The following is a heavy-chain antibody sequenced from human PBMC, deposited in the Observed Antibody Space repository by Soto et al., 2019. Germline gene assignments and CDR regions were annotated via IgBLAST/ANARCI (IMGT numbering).Heavy chain of an antibody. CDR2: LSGGGGTT. Sequence: EAQLLESGGDWAQPGGSLRLSCAASGFTFSSHGMSWVRQAPGKGLEWIAGLSGGGGTTYYADSVKGRFTISRDNSKNTLDLIMNSLKGEDTALYYCAKDGQYRTDGFDVWGQGTMVTVSS. CDR1: GFTFSSHG. CDR3: AKDGQYRTDGFDV. D-gene: IGHD6-6*01. V-gene: IGHV3-23*01. J-gene: IGHJ3*01.